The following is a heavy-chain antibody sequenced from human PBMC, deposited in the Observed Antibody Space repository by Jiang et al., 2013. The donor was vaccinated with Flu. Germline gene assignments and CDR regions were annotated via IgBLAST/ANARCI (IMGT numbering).Heavy chain of an antibody. D-gene: IGHD5-12*01. CDR3: ARDRYSGYDGRYFDY. CDR2: INPSGGST. Sequence: GYTFTSYYMHWVRQAPGQGLEWMGIINPSGGSTSYAQKFQGRVTMTRDTSTSTVYMELSSLRSEDTAVYYCARDRYSGYDGRYFDYWGQGTLVTVSS. CDR1: GYTFTSYY. V-gene: IGHV1-46*03. J-gene: IGHJ4*02.